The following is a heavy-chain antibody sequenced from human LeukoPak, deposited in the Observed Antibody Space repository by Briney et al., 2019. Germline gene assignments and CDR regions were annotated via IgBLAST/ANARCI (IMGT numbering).Heavy chain of an antibody. D-gene: IGHD5-18*01. CDR2: IYTSGST. V-gene: IGHV4-4*07. CDR3: ARAIVDTAMVGFDY. CDR1: GGSISSYF. J-gene: IGHJ4*02. Sequence: PSETLSLTCTVSGGSISSYFWSWIRQPAGKGLEWIGRIYTSGSTNYNPSLKSRVTISVDTSKNQFSLKLSSVTAADTAVYYCARAIVDTAMVGFDYWGQGTLVTVSS.